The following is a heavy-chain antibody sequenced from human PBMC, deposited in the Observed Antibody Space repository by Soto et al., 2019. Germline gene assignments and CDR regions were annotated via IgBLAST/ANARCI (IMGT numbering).Heavy chain of an antibody. CDR1: GFTFSSYA. CDR2: ISYDGSNK. CDR3: ARDYLTPDDCGGDCYTAFDI. Sequence: GGSLRLSCAASGFTFSSYAMHWVRQAPGKGLEWVAVISYDGSNKYYADSVKGRFTISRDNSKNTLYLQMNSLRAEDTAVYYCARDYLTPDDCGGDCYTAFDIWGQGTMVTVSS. D-gene: IGHD2-21*02. J-gene: IGHJ3*02. V-gene: IGHV3-30-3*01.